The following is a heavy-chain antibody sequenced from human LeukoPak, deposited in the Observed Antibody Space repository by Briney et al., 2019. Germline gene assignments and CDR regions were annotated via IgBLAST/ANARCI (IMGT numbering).Heavy chain of an antibody. J-gene: IGHJ4*02. Sequence: SVKVSCKASGGTFSSYTISWVRQAPGQGLEWMGRIIPILGIANYAQKFQGRVTITADKSTSTAYMELSSLGSEDTAVYYCVSRVEQGQWLVLDYWGQGTLVTVSS. CDR2: IIPILGIA. D-gene: IGHD6-19*01. CDR1: GGTFSSYT. CDR3: VSRVEQGQWLVLDY. V-gene: IGHV1-69*02.